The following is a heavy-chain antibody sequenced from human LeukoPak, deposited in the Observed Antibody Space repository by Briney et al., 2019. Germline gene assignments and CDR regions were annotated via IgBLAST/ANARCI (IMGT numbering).Heavy chain of an antibody. D-gene: IGHD6-13*01. CDR1: GYTFTSYG. CDR3: ARDPGYSSSWYERAPGDY. CDR2: ISAYNGNT. V-gene: IGHV1-18*01. Sequence: GASVKVSCKASGYTFTSYGISWVRQAPGQGLEWMGWISAYNGNTNYAQKLQGRVTMTTDTSTSTAYMELRSLRSDDTAVYYCARDPGYSSSWYERAPGDYWGQGTLVTVSS. J-gene: IGHJ4*02.